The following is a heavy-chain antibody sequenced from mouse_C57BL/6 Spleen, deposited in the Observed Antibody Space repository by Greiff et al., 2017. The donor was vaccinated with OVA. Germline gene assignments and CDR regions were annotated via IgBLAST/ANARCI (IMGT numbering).Heavy chain of an antibody. Sequence: QVQLKQPGAELVRPGSSVKLSCKASGYTFTSYWMHWVKQRPIQGLEWIGNIDPSDSETHYNQKFKDKATLTVDKSSSTAYMQLSSLTSEDSTVYYCARLRQTAQATFGYFDVWGTGTTVTVSS. V-gene: IGHV1-52*01. CDR1: GYTFTSYW. CDR2: IDPSDSET. CDR3: ARLRQTAQATFGYFDV. D-gene: IGHD3-2*02. J-gene: IGHJ1*03.